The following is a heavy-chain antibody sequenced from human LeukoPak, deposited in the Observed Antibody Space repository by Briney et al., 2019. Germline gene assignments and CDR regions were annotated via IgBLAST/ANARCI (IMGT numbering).Heavy chain of an antibody. Sequence: SETLSLTCTVSGGSISSGGYYWSWIRQHPGKGLEWIGYIYYSGSTYYNPSLKSRVTISVDTSKNQFSLKLSSVTGADTAVYCCAGGVRRYCSSTSCYTTGFDPWGQGTLVSVFS. CDR1: GGSISSGGYY. CDR2: IYYSGST. D-gene: IGHD2-2*02. V-gene: IGHV4-31*03. J-gene: IGHJ5*02. CDR3: AGGVRRYCSSTSCYTTGFDP.